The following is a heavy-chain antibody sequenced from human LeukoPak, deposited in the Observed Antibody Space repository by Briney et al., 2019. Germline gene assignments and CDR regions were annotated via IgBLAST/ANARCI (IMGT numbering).Heavy chain of an antibody. CDR1: GFTFSDYY. CDR2: ISSRGSTI. Sequence: PGGSLRLSCAASGFTFSDYYMSWIRQAPGEGLEWVSYISSRGSTIYYAHSVKGRFTISRDNAKNSLYLQMNSLRAEDTAVYYCASGGYDLGWFDPWGQGTLVTVSS. D-gene: IGHD5-12*01. CDR3: ASGGYDLGWFDP. J-gene: IGHJ5*02. V-gene: IGHV3-11*01.